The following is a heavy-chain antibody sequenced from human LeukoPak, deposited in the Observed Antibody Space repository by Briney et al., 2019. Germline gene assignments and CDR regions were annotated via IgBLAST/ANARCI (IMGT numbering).Heavy chain of an antibody. CDR1: GGSISSYY. V-gene: IGHV4-59*01. CDR2: IYYSGST. D-gene: IGHD4-17*01. CDR3: ARANGDYVMSIDY. J-gene: IGHJ4*02. Sequence: TASETLSLTCTVSGGSISSYYWSWIRQPPGKGLEWIGYIYYSGSTNYNPSLKSRVTISVDTSKNQFSLKLSSVTAADTAVYYCARANGDYVMSIDYWGQGTLVTVSS.